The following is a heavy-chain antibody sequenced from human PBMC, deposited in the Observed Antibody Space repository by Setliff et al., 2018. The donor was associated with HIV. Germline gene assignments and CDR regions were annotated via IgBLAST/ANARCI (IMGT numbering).Heavy chain of an antibody. CDR1: GGSFSGYY. J-gene: IGHJ6*03. CDR3: ARGLSIFGVATPGFYSSMDV. D-gene: IGHD3-3*01. CDR2: TDHIGGKT. V-gene: IGHV4-34*01. Sequence: SETLSLTCAVYGGSFSGYYWSWIRQPPGKGLEWIGETDHIGGKTNHNPSLKSRVTISLDTSKKQVSLKLNSVTAADTAVYYCARGLSIFGVATPGFYSSMDVWGKGTTVTVSS.